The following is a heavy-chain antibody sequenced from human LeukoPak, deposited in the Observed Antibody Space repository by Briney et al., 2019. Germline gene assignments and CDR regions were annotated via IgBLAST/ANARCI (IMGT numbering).Heavy chain of an antibody. CDR1: GITLSNYG. J-gene: IGHJ4*02. D-gene: IGHD3-10*01. CDR3: AKRGVVIRVFLVGFHKEAYYFDS. V-gene: IGHV3-23*01. CDR2: LSGSGGGT. Sequence: GGSLRLSCAVSGITLSNYGMSWVRQAPGKGLEWVAGLSGSGGGTNYADSVQGRFTISGDNSKNTLYLQMNSLRAEDTAVYFCAKRGVVIRVFLVGFHKEAYYFDSWGQGALVTVSS.